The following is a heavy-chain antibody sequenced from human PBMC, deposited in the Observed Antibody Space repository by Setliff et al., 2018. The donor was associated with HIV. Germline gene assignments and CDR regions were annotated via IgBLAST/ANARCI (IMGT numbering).Heavy chain of an antibody. V-gene: IGHV4-38-2*01. J-gene: IGHJ1*01. CDR2: MYHSGST. CDR3: ARLSRIAAVYFQH. D-gene: IGHD6-25*01. CDR1: GYSISSGYY. Sequence: LSLTCAVSGYSISSGYYWGWIRQPPGKGLEWIGSMYHSGSTYHNPSLKSRVTISVDTSKNQFSLKLSYVTAADTAFYYCARLSRIAAVYFQHWGQGTLVTVSS.